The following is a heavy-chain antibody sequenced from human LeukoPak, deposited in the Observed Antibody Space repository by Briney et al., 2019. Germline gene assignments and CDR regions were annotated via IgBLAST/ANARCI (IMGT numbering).Heavy chain of an antibody. J-gene: IGHJ4*02. CDR2: ISSSGSTI. Sequence: GGSLRLSCAASGFTFSSYSMNWVRQAPGKGLEWVSYISSSGSTIYYADSVKGRFTISRDNAKNSLYLQMDSLRAEDTAVYYCARDKYYYDSSGYPFGYWGQGTLVTVSS. V-gene: IGHV3-48*04. D-gene: IGHD3-22*01. CDR3: ARDKYYYDSSGYPFGY. CDR1: GFTFSSYS.